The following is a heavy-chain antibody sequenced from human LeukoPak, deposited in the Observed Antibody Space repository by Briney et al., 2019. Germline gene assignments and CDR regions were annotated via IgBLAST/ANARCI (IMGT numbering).Heavy chain of an antibody. CDR3: ARVLADSAYYYYYYMDV. CDR1: GFTVSSNY. D-gene: IGHD3-3*01. V-gene: IGHV3-53*01. J-gene: IGHJ6*03. CDR2: IYSGGST. Sequence: GGSLRLSCAASGFTVSSNYMSWVRQAPGKGLEWVSVIYSGGSTYYADSVKGRFTISRDNSKNTLYLQMNSLRAEDTAVYYCARVLADSAYYYYYYMDVWGKGTTVTVSS.